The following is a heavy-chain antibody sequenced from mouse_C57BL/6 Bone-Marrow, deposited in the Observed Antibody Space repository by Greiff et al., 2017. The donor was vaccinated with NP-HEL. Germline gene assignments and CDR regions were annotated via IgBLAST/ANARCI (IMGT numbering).Heavy chain of an antibody. CDR1: GFTFTDYY. J-gene: IGHJ2*01. D-gene: IGHD1-2*01. V-gene: IGHV7-3*01. CDR2: IRNKANGYTT. Sequence: EVQVVESGGGLVQPGGSLSLSCAASGFTFTDYYMSWVRQPPGKALEWLGFIRNKANGYTTEYSASVKGRFTISRDNSQSILYLQMNALRAEDSATYYCARYLITTDFDYWGQGTTLTVSS. CDR3: ARYLITTDFDY.